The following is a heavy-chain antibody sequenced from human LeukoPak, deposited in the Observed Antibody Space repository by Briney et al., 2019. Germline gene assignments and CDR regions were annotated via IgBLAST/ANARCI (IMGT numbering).Heavy chain of an antibody. CDR2: ISGSGSGT. J-gene: IGHJ6*03. CDR3: AKMNGYMDV. CDR1: GFTFSSSA. D-gene: IGHD1-1*01. Sequence: SGGSLRLSCTASGFTFSSSAITWVRQAPGKGLEWVSGISGSGSGTYYADFVKGRFTISRDNSKNTMYLEMNSLRAEDTAAYYCAKMNGYMDVWGKGTTVTVSS. V-gene: IGHV3-23*01.